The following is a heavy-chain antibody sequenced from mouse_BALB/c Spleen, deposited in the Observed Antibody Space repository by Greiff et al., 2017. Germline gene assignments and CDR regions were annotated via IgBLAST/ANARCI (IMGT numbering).Heavy chain of an antibody. D-gene: IGHD1-1*01. CDR3: ARKGLDYYGSSLFAY. CDR2: INPSNGRT. CDR1: GYTFTSYW. J-gene: IGHJ3*01. V-gene: IGHV1S81*02. Sequence: QVQLQQPGAELVKPGASVKLSCKASGYTFTSYWMHWVKQRPGQGLEWIGEINPSNGRTNYNEKFKSKATLTVDKSSSTAYMQLSSLTSEDSAVYYCARKGLDYYGSSLFAYWGQGTLVTVSA.